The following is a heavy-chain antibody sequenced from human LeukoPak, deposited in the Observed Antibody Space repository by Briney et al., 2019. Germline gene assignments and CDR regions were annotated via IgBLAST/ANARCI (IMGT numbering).Heavy chain of an antibody. V-gene: IGHV4-59*01. D-gene: IGHD4-17*01. CDR1: GGSINNYY. J-gene: IGHJ5*02. Sequence: SETLSLTCAVSGGSINNYYWSWIRQPPGKGLVWIGYIYYSGSTNYNPSLKSRVTISVDTSKNQFSLKLSSVTAADTAVYYCARSPQGTATTANWLDPWGQGTLVTVSS. CDR3: ARSPQGTATTANWLDP. CDR2: IYYSGST.